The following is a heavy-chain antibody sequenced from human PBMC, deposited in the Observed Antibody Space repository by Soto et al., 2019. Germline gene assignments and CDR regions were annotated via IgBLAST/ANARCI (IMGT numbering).Heavy chain of an antibody. D-gene: IGHD6-13*01. CDR3: AREIAAAGNWWFDP. CDR2: INPNSGGT. V-gene: IGHV1-2*02. J-gene: IGHJ5*02. Sequence: GASVKVSCKASGYTFTGYYMNWVRQAPGQGLEGMGWINPNSGGTTYAQKFQSSVTMTRYTSISTAYMVLSRLRSDDTAVYYCAREIAAAGNWWFDPWGQGTLVTVS. CDR1: GYTFTGYY.